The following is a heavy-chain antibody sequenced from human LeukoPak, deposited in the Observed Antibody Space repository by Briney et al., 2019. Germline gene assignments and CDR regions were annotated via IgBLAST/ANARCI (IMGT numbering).Heavy chain of an antibody. Sequence: GGSLQLSCAASGFPFSSYAMSGVRPAPGKGLEWVSGISGSGGSTYYADSVKGRFTISRDNSKNTLYLQMNSLRAEDTAVYYCAKDLQYQLLFQYYYYGMDAWGKGTTVTVSS. V-gene: IGHV3-23*01. CDR1: GFPFSSYA. D-gene: IGHD2-2*01. J-gene: IGHJ6*04. CDR2: ISGSGGST. CDR3: AKDLQYQLLFQYYYYGMDA.